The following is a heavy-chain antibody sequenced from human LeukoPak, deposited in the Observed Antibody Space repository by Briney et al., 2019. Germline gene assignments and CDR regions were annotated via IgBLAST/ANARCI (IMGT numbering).Heavy chain of an antibody. Sequence: SVKVSCKASGGTFSSYAISWVRQAPGQGLEWIGRIIPIFGTANYAQKFQGRVTITTDEPTSTAYMELSSLRSEDTAVYYCARDLLTGTASYWGQGTLVTVSS. J-gene: IGHJ4*02. V-gene: IGHV1-69*05. D-gene: IGHD1-20*01. CDR3: ARDLLTGTASY. CDR1: GGTFSSYA. CDR2: IIPIFGTA.